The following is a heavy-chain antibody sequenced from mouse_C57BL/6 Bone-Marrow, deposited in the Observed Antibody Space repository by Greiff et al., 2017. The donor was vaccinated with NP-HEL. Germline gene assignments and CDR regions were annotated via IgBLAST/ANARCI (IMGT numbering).Heavy chain of an antibody. Sequence: DVKLVESGPGLAKPSQTLSLTCSVTGYSITSDYWNWIRKFPGNKLEYMGYISYSGSTYYNPSLKSRISITRDTSNNQYYLQLNSVSTEDTATYYCARYPGSSYGYYFDYWGQGTTLTDSS. J-gene: IGHJ2*01. CDR1: GYSITSDY. V-gene: IGHV3-8*01. D-gene: IGHD1-1*01. CDR3: ARYPGSSYGYYFDY. CDR2: ISYSGST.